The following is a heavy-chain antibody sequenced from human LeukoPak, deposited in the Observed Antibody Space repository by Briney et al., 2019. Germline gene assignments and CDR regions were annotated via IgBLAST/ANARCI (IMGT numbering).Heavy chain of an antibody. Sequence: PGGSLRLSCAASGFTFSSSAMSWVHQAPGKGLEWVSAISNNGGYTYYADSVQGRFTISRDNSKSTLCLQMNSLRAEDTAVYYCAKQLGHCSDGSCYFPYWGQGTLVTVSS. V-gene: IGHV3-23*01. CDR2: ISNNGGYT. CDR3: AKQLGHCSDGSCYFPY. J-gene: IGHJ4*02. D-gene: IGHD2-15*01. CDR1: GFTFSSSA.